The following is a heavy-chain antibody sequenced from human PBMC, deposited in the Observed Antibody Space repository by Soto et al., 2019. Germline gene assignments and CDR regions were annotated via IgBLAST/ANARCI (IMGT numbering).Heavy chain of an antibody. CDR2: ISYDGSNK. CDR1: GFTFSSYA. V-gene: IGHV3-30-3*01. Sequence: GGSLRLSCAASGFTFSSYAMHWVRQAPGKGLEWVAVISYDGSNKYYADSVKGRFTISRDNSKNTLDLQMNSLRAEDTAVYYCARDREKGWAARPSGYYYGMDVWGQGTTVTVSS. J-gene: IGHJ6*02. CDR3: ARDREKGWAARPSGYYYGMDV. D-gene: IGHD6-6*01.